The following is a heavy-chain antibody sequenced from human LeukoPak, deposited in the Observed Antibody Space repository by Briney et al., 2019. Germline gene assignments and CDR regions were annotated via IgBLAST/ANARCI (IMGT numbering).Heavy chain of an antibody. J-gene: IGHJ5*02. Sequence: SQTLSLTCTVSGGSISSGDYYWSWIRQPPGKGLEWIGYTYYSGSTYYNPSLKSRVTISVDTSKNQFSLKLSSVTAADTAVYYCAREVLQLTQYNWFDPWGQGTLVTVSS. CDR3: AREVLQLTQYNWFDP. D-gene: IGHD6-6*01. CDR1: GGSISSGDYY. CDR2: TYYSGST. V-gene: IGHV4-30-4*01.